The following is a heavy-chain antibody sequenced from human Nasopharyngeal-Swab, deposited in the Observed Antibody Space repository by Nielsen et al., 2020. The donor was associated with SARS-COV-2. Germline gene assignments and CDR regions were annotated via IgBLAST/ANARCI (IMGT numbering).Heavy chain of an antibody. CDR3: ARSVGSFYGQGAFDI. D-gene: IGHD1-26*01. CDR2: IRSKTYGGAP. J-gene: IGHJ3*02. CDR1: ESIFSSYA. Sequence: GASLKISCAASESIFSSYAMSWLRQAPGKGQERVGFIRSKTYGGAPEYAASVKGRFTITRDGAKSIAYLQMNSLETEDTGVYYCARSVGSFYGQGAFDIWSQGTMVTVSS. V-gene: IGHV3-49*01.